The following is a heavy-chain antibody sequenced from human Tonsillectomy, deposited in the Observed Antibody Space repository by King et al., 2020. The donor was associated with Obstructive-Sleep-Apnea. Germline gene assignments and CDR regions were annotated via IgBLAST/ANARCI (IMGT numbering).Heavy chain of an antibody. CDR2: ISWNSGSI. J-gene: IGHJ4*02. Sequence: VQLVESGGGLVQPGRSLRLSCAASGFTFDDYAMHWVRQAPGKGLEWVSGISWNSGSIGYADSVKGRFTISRDNAKNSLYLQMNSLRAEDTALYYCPKDIEAYSGYAGGVDYWGQGTLVTVSS. CDR3: PKDIEAYSGYAGGVDY. D-gene: IGHD5-12*01. CDR1: GFTFDDYA. V-gene: IGHV3-9*01.